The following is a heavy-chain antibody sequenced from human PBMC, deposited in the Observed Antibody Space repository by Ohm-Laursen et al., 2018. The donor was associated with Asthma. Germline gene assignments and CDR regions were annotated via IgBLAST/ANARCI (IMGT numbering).Heavy chain of an antibody. CDR3: AKDTKGYYDTPVY. V-gene: IGHV3-23*01. Sequence: SLRLSCTAPGFSFNSYALSWVRQAPGKGLAWVSTISGGGDNTYYADSVKGRFTIPRDNSKNTLYLQMNSLRAEDTAVYYCAKDTKGYYDTPVYWGQGTLVTVSS. CDR2: ISGGGDNT. D-gene: IGHD3-16*01. CDR1: GFSFNSYA. J-gene: IGHJ4*02.